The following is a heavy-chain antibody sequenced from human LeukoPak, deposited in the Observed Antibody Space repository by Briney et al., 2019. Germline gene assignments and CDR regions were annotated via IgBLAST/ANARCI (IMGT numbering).Heavy chain of an antibody. J-gene: IGHJ4*02. Sequence: ASVKVSCKASGGAFSNYAISWVRQAPGQGLEWMGVIIPISATANYAQKFQGRVTITADESTSTVYMELSSLASEDTAVYYCARWAGESCSWYLALFDYWGQGTLVTVSS. CDR3: ARWAGESCSWYLALFDY. D-gene: IGHD6-13*01. CDR2: IIPISATA. V-gene: IGHV1-69*13. CDR1: GGAFSNYA.